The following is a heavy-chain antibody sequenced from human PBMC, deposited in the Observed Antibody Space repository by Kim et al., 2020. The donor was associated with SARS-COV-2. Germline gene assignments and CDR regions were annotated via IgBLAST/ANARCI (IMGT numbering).Heavy chain of an antibody. CDR1: GGSISSYY. CDR2: IYYSGST. V-gene: IGHV4-59*01. CDR3: ARDCRGYSYGYCYYYGMDV. J-gene: IGHJ6*02. D-gene: IGHD5-18*01. Sequence: SETLSLTCTVSGGSISSYYWSWIRQPPGKGLEWIGYIYYSGSTNYNPSLKSRVTISVDTSKNQFSLKLSSVTAADTAVYYCARDCRGYSYGYCYYYGMDVWGQGTTVTVSS.